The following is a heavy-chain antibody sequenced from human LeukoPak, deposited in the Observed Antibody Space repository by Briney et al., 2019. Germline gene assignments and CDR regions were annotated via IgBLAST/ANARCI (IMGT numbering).Heavy chain of an antibody. D-gene: IGHD5-12*01. Sequence: GGSLRLSCAASGFTFSNYEMNWVRQAPGKGLEWVSYISSNDSTIYYADSVKGRFTISRDNAKNSLYLQMNSLRAEDTAVYYCARGPSGYHNTGGQGTLVTVSS. V-gene: IGHV3-48*03. J-gene: IGHJ4*02. CDR2: ISSNDSTI. CDR3: ARGPSGYHNT. CDR1: GFTFSNYE.